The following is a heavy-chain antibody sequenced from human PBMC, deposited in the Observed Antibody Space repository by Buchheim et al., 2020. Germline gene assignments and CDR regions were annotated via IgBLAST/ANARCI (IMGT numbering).Heavy chain of an antibody. J-gene: IGHJ6*02. Sequence: QVQLQESGPGLVKPSQTLSLTCTVSGGSISSGGYYWSWIRQHPGKGLEWIGYIYYSGSTYYNPSLKSRVTISVDTSKNQFSLKLSSVTAADTAVYYCARSSPRKKYYDYVWGSYEPGTGRYYYGMDVWGQGTT. V-gene: IGHV4-31*03. CDR3: ARSSPRKKYYDYVWGSYEPGTGRYYYGMDV. CDR2: IYYSGST. D-gene: IGHD3-16*01. CDR1: GGSISSGGYY.